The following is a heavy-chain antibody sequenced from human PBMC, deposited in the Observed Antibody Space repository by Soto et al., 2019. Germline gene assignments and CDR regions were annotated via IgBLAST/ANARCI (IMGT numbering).Heavy chain of an antibody. Sequence: SETLSLTCAVSGGSISSSNWWSWVRQPPGKGLEWIGEIYHSGSTNYSPSLKSRVTISVDKSKNQFSLKLSSVTAADTAVYYCARKRYCSSTSCYANWFDPWGQGTLVTVPQ. V-gene: IGHV4-4*02. J-gene: IGHJ5*02. D-gene: IGHD2-2*01. CDR2: IYHSGST. CDR1: GGSISSSNW. CDR3: ARKRYCSSTSCYANWFDP.